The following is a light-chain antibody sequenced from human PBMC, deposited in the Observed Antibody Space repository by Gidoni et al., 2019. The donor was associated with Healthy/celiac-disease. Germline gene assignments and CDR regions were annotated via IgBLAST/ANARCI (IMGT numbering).Light chain of an antibody. V-gene: IGKV3-11*01. Sequence: EIVLTQSQATLSLSPGERATLSCRDSQSVSSYLAWYQPKPGQAPRLLIYDASNRATGIPARFSGSGSGTDFTLTISSLEPEDFAVYYCQQRSNWPPLTFGGGTKVEIK. CDR2: DAS. J-gene: IGKJ4*01. CDR3: QQRSNWPPLT. CDR1: QSVSSY.